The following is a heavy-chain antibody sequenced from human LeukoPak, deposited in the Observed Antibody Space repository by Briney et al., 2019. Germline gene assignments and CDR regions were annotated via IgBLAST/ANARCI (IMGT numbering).Heavy chain of an antibody. Sequence: PGGSLRLSCAASGFTVGSNYMSWVRQAPGKGLEWVSVIYSGGSTYYADSVKGRFTISRDNSKNTLYLQMNSLRAEDTAVYYCARAKGSGSYLDWGQGTLVTVSS. CDR1: GFTVGSNY. V-gene: IGHV3-66*01. CDR2: IYSGGST. J-gene: IGHJ4*02. D-gene: IGHD3-10*01. CDR3: ARAKGSGSYLD.